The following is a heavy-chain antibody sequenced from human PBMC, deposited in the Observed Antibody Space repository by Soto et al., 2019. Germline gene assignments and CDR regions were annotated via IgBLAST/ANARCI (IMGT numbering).Heavy chain of an antibody. CDR2: ISGSGGRT. D-gene: IGHD6-13*01. CDR1: EFTFSSYA. Sequence: EVQLLESGGGLVQPGGSLRLSCAASEFTFSSYAMSWVRQAPGKGLEWVSTISGSGGRTYYADSVKGRFTISRDNSRNKLHLQMNSLRVEDTALYYCAKTLLSTSWYGLHDYVSQGTLVTVSS. J-gene: IGHJ4*02. V-gene: IGHV3-23*01. CDR3: AKTLLSTSWYGLHDY.